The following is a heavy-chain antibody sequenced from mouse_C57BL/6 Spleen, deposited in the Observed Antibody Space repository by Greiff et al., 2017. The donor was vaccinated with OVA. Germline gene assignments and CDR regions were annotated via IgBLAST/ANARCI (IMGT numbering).Heavy chain of an antibody. J-gene: IGHJ1*03. CDR2: IHPNSGST. CDR1: GYTFTSYW. Sequence: QVQLKQPGAELVKPGASVKLSCKASGYTFTSYWMHWVKQRPGQGLEWIGMIHPNSGSTNYNEKFKSKATLTVDKSSSTAYMQLSSLTSEDSAVYYCARYGDYDLYFDVWGTGTTVTVSS. V-gene: IGHV1-64*01. CDR3: ARYGDYDLYFDV. D-gene: IGHD2-4*01.